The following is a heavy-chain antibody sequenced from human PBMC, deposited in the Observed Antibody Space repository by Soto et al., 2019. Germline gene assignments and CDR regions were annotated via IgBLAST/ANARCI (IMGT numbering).Heavy chain of an antibody. CDR3: AKDEGAAVESPGD. J-gene: IGHJ4*01. Sequence: GGSLRLSCAASGFIFDDFTMHWVRLVPGKGLQWVSYINWDGRIAMYADSVKGRFAISRDNTNNHLYLQMNSLRSDDTALYYCAKDEGAAVESPGDWGHGTLVTVSS. CDR2: INWDGRIA. D-gene: IGHD6-13*01. V-gene: IGHV3-43*01. CDR1: GFIFDDFT.